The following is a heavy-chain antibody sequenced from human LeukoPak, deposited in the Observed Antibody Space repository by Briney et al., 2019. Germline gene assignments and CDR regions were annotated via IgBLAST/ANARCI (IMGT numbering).Heavy chain of an antibody. D-gene: IGHD2-15*01. CDR1: GFTFSSYG. Sequence: PGRSLRLSCAASGFTFSSYGMHWVRQAPGKGLEWVAVISYDGSNKYYADSVKGRFTISRDNSKNTLYLQMNSLRAEDTAVYYCAKDRLSCSGGSCAPGGHGMDVWGQGTTVTVSS. CDR3: AKDRLSCSGGSCAPGGHGMDV. CDR2: ISYDGSNK. J-gene: IGHJ6*02. V-gene: IGHV3-30*18.